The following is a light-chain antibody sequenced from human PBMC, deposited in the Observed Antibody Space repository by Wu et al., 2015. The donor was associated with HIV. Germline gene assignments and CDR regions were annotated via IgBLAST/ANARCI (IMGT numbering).Light chain of an antibody. CDR1: QSISSW. CDR2: KVS. CDR3: QQYHSYPYT. V-gene: IGKV1-5*03. Sequence: DIQMTQSPSTLSASVGDRVTITCRASQSISSWLAWYQQKPGKAPKVLIYKVSNLESGVPSRFSGSGSGTEFTLTISSLQPDDFATYYCQQYHSYPYTFGQGTNLEIK. J-gene: IGKJ2*01.